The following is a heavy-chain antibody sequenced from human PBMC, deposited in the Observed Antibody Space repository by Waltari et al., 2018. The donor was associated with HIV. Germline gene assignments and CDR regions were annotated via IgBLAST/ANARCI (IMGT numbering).Heavy chain of an antibody. Sequence: EVQLVESGGGLVQPGGSLSLSCAASGFTFSSYWLGWVGRAPGKGLEWVANIKQDGSEKYYVDSVNGRFTISRDNAENSLYLQMNSLRAEDTAVYYCARGGFYGSGSKVNWGQGTLVTVSS. CDR3: ARGGFYGSGSKVN. CDR1: GFTFSSYW. D-gene: IGHD3-10*01. CDR2: IKQDGSEK. J-gene: IGHJ4*02. V-gene: IGHV3-7*04.